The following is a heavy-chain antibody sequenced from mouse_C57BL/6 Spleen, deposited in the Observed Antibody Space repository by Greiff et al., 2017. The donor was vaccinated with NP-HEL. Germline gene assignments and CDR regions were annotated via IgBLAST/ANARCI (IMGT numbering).Heavy chain of an antibody. CDR1: GYTFTDYE. CDR3: TRRVYSNYDDWFAY. CDR2: IDPETGGT. J-gene: IGHJ3*01. Sequence: QVQLQQSGAELVRPGASVTLSCKASGYTFTDYEMHWVKQTPVHGLEWIGAIDPETGGTAYNQKFKGKAILTADKSSSTAYMELRSLTSEDSAVYYCTRRVYSNYDDWFAYWGQGTLVTVSA. D-gene: IGHD2-5*01. V-gene: IGHV1-15*01.